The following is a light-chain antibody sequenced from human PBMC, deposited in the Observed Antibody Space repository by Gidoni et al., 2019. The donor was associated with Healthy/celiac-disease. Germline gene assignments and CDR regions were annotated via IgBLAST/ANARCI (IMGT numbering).Light chain of an antibody. CDR1: HSVSSN. CDR3: QQYNIWPPYT. V-gene: IGKV3-15*01. Sequence: EIVMKQSQATLSVSPGERATLSCRASHSVSSNLAWYQQKPGQAPRLLIYGASTRATGIPARFSGSGSWTEFTLTISSLQSEDFAVFYCQQYNIWPPYTFGQXTQLEIK. CDR2: GAS. J-gene: IGKJ2*01.